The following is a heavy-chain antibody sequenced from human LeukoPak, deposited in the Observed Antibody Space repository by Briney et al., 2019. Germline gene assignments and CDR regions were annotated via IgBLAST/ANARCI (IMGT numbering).Heavy chain of an antibody. D-gene: IGHD5-12*01. CDR2: INSNSGGT. Sequence: GASVKVSCKASGYTFTGYYMHWVRQAPGQGLEWMGWINSNSGGTNYAQKFQGRVTMTRDTSISTVYMELSRLRSDDTAVYYCARSGYGGVHADDYWGQGTLVTVSS. CDR3: ARSGYGGVHADDY. V-gene: IGHV1-2*02. J-gene: IGHJ4*02. CDR1: GYTFTGYY.